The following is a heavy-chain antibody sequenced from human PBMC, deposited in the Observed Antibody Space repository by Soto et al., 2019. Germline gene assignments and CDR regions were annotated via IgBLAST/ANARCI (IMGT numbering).Heavy chain of an antibody. V-gene: IGHV3-74*01. Sequence: EVQLVESGGGLVQPGGSLRLSCAASGFTFSSYWMHWVRQVPGKGLLWVSRIDEYGSTVNYADSVKGRFTISRDNARNTLYLEMNSLRAEDTALYYCTRDIGGKGAYWGPGTLVTVSS. CDR2: IDEYGSTV. J-gene: IGHJ4*02. CDR3: TRDIGGKGAY. D-gene: IGHD3-10*01. CDR1: GFTFSSYW.